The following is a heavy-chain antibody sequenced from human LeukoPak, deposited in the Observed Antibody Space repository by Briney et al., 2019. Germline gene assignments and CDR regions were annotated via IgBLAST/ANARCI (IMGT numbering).Heavy chain of an antibody. D-gene: IGHD6-13*01. CDR2: ISAYNGNT. V-gene: IGHV1-18*01. J-gene: IGHJ3*02. CDR3: ARLAPLYSSSWYQSPCDAFDI. Sequence: ASVKVSCKASGHTFTSYGISWVRQAPGQGLEWMGWISAYNGNTNYAQKLQGRVTMTTDTSTSTAYMELRSLRSDDTAVYYCARLAPLYSSSWYQSPCDAFDIWGQGTMVTVSS. CDR1: GHTFTSYG.